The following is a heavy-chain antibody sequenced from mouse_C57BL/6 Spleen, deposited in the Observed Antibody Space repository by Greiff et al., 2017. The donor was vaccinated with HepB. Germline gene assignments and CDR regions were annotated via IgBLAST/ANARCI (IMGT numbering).Heavy chain of an antibody. V-gene: IGHV1-72*01. Sequence: KESCKASGYTFTSYWMHWVKQRPGRGLEWIGRIDPNSGGTKYNEKFKSKATLTVDKPSSTAYMQLSSLTSEDSAVYYCARGSYYGSSYDYFDYWGQGTTLTVSS. CDR1: GYTFTSYW. D-gene: IGHD1-1*01. J-gene: IGHJ2*01. CDR3: ARGSYYGSSYDYFDY. CDR2: IDPNSGGT.